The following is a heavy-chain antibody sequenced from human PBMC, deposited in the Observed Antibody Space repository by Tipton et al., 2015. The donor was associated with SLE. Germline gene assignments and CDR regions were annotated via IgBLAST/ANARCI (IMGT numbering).Heavy chain of an antibody. D-gene: IGHD1-1*01. V-gene: IGHV4-59*08. CDR3: ARAGRAWNLFDY. J-gene: IGHJ4*02. CDR1: GGSINSYY. Sequence: TLSLTCTVSGGSINSYYWSWIRQPPGKGLEWIGSIYHSGSTHYNPSLKSRVSISVDTSKNQFSLKLSSVTAADTAVYYCARAGRAWNLFDYWGQGTLVTVSS. CDR2: IYHSGST.